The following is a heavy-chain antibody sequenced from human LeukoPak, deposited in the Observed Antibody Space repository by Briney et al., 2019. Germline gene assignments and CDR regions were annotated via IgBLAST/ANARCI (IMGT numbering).Heavy chain of an antibody. D-gene: IGHD2-2*01. CDR1: GYTFTGYY. J-gene: IGHJ4*02. CDR3: ARDRTDIGYCSSTSCYAAFDY. Sequence: GAPVKVSCKASGYTFTGYYMHWVRQAPGQGLEWMGWINPNSGGTNYAQKFQGRVTMTRDTSISTAYMELSRLRSDDTAVYYCARDRTDIGYCSSTSCYAAFDYWGQGTLVTVSS. V-gene: IGHV1-2*02. CDR2: INPNSGGT.